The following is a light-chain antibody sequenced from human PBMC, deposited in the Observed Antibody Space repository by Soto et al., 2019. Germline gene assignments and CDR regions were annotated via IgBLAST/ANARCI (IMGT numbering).Light chain of an antibody. V-gene: IGKV3-15*01. Sequence: EIVMTQFPATLSMSPGESATLSCRASQNIGINLAWYQQKPGQAPRLLIFGASTRATGVPARFSGSGSGTEFTLSISSLQSEHFAVYYCQQYYTWPLTFGGGTKVEIK. J-gene: IGKJ4*01. CDR1: QNIGIN. CDR3: QQYYTWPLT. CDR2: GAS.